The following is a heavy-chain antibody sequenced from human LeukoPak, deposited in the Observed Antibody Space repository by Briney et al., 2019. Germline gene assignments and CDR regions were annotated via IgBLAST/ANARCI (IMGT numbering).Heavy chain of an antibody. V-gene: IGHV3-48*03. CDR1: GFTFSSYE. D-gene: IGHD4-17*01. CDR2: ISSSGSTI. CDR3: ARDYDYGDLRLYFDY. J-gene: IGHJ4*02. Sequence: GGSLRLSCAASGFTFSSYEMNWVRQAPGKGLEWVSYISSSGSTIYYADSVEGRFTISRDNAKNSLYLQMNSLRAEDTAVYYCARDYDYGDLRLYFDYWGQGTLVTVSS.